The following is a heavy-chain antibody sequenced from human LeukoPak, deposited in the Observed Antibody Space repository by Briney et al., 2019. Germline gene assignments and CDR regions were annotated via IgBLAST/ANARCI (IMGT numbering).Heavy chain of an antibody. CDR2: ISSSSSTI. CDR1: GFTFSSYS. J-gene: IGHJ4*02. V-gene: IGHV3-48*04. CDR3: ARDHHYYDSSGNTVDY. Sequence: PGGSLRLSCAASGFTFSSYSMNWVRQAPGKGLEWVSYISSSSSTIYYADSVKGRFTISRDNAKNSLYLQMNSLRAEDTAVYYCARDHHYYDSSGNTVDYWGQGTLVTVSS. D-gene: IGHD3-22*01.